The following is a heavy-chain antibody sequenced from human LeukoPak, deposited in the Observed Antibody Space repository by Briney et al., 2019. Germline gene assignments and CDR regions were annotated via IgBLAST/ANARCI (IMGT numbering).Heavy chain of an antibody. D-gene: IGHD2-2*02. J-gene: IGHJ3*02. CDR1: GGTFSSYA. CDR2: IIPIFGTA. V-gene: IGHV1-69*13. CDR3: ARDQGDCSSTSCYKSLGAFDI. Sequence: SVKVSCKASGGTFSSYAISWVRQAPGQGLEWMGGIIPIFGTANYAQKVQGRVTITADESTSTAYLELSSLRSEDTAVYYCARDQGDCSSTSCYKSLGAFDIWGQATMVTVSS.